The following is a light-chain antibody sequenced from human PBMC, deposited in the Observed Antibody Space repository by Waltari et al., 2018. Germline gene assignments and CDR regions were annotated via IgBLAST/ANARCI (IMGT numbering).Light chain of an antibody. CDR3: CSYAGSSTWV. J-gene: IGLJ3*02. Sequence: QSALTQPASVSGSPGQSITISCTGTSSDVGTYNLVSWYQQHPGKAPKFMMYEFSKRPSVFSNRFSGSKSCNTASLTISGLQAEDEAAYYCCSYAGSSTWVFGGGTKLTVL. V-gene: IGLV2-23*02. CDR1: SSDVGTYNL. CDR2: EFS.